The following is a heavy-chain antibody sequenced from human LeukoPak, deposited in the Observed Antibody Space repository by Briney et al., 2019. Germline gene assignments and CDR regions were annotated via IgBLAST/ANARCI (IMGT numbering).Heavy chain of an antibody. CDR2: VSSDGSIK. CDR3: ARGYSSSWLGYFDY. Sequence: GGSLRLSCAASGFTFSSYGIHWVRQAPGEGLEWVAVVSSDGSIKYYADSVKGRFTISRDTSKNTVYLQMDSLGAEDTAFYYCARGYSSSWLGYFDYWGQGTLVTVSS. CDR1: GFTFSSYG. J-gene: IGHJ4*02. D-gene: IGHD6-13*01. V-gene: IGHV3-30*03.